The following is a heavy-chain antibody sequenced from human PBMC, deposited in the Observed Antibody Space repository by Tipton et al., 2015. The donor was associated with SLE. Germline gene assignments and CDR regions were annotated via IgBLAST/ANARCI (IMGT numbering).Heavy chain of an antibody. J-gene: IGHJ3*01. CDR1: ESTSSDYW. D-gene: IGHD1-26*01. Sequence: GSLRLSCAVSESTSSDYWMNWVRQAPGTGLEWVANMNQDGSQENYVDSVKGRFTISRDNAKNSLYLQMNSLRADDTAIYYCAREGVESTTYAFDVWGQGTMVTVSS. CDR2: MNQDGSQE. CDR3: AREGVESTTYAFDV. V-gene: IGHV3-7*03.